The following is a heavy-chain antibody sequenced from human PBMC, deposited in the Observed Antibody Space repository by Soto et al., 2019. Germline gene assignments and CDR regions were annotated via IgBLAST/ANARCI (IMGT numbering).Heavy chain of an antibody. D-gene: IGHD7-27*01. Sequence: EVQLLESGGGVEQPGGSLRLSCAASGFTFSTYAMNWVRQAPGKGLEWVSFISGSAKSTSYADSVKGRFTMSRDNSMNMFSLQMNSLRAEDTAVYYCAKGYWGSGDAFDIWGQGTMVTVSS. J-gene: IGHJ3*02. V-gene: IGHV3-23*01. CDR3: AKGYWGSGDAFDI. CDR2: ISGSAKST. CDR1: GFTFSTYA.